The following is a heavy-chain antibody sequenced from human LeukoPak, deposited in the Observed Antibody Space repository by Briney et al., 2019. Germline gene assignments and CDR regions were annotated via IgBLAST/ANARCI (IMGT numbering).Heavy chain of an antibody. Sequence: GASVKVSCKASGYTFTGYFMHWVRQAPGQGLEWMGRIIPNSGGSNFAQNFQGRVTMTRDTSISTTYMELSSLRSDDTAVYYFARGSYSGYDIDYWGQGTLVTVSS. CDR3: ARGSYSGYDIDY. CDR2: IIPNSGGS. J-gene: IGHJ4*02. CDR1: GYTFTGYF. D-gene: IGHD5-12*01. V-gene: IGHV1-2*06.